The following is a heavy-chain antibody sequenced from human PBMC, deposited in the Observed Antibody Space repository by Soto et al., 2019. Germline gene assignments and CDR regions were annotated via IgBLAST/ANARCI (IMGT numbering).Heavy chain of an antibody. Sequence: QVTLKESGPVLVKPTETLTLTCTVSGFSLTNARMGVSWIRQPPGQALEWLAHIFSNDGTSYSTSLKSRLTISKDTSKSQVVLTMTNMDPMDTATYFCARMLRNYDFWSDYSEGGRFDSWGQGTLVTVSS. CDR3: ARMLRNYDFWSDYSEGGRFDS. CDR1: GFSLTNARMG. D-gene: IGHD3-3*01. CDR2: IFSNDGT. V-gene: IGHV2-26*01. J-gene: IGHJ5*01.